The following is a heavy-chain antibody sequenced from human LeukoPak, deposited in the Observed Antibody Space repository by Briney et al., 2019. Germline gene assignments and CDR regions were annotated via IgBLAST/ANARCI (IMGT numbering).Heavy chain of an antibody. V-gene: IGHV1-18*01. CDR1: GYTFTSYG. Sequence: ASVKVSCKASGYTFTSYGISWVRQAPGQGLEWMGWISAENGNTGYVENLQGRVTMTTDTSSSTVYMELRSLRPDDTAVYYCARDRGEMATGNDYWGQGTLVTVSS. D-gene: IGHD5-24*01. CDR2: ISAENGNT. J-gene: IGHJ4*02. CDR3: ARDRGEMATGNDY.